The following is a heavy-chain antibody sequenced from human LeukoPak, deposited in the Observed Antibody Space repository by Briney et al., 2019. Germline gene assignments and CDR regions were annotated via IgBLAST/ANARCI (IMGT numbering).Heavy chain of an antibody. CDR2: INTSGGST. V-gene: IGHV1-46*01. CDR1: GYTFTSYY. J-gene: IGHJ5*02. CDR3: AREGYYDSSGYSGHNWFDP. Sequence: ASVKVSCKASGYTFTSYYMHWVRQAPGQGLEWMGIINTSGGSTSYAQKFQGRVTMTRDTSTSTVYMELSSLRSEDTAVYYCAREGYYDSSGYSGHNWFDPWGQGTLVTVSS. D-gene: IGHD3-22*01.